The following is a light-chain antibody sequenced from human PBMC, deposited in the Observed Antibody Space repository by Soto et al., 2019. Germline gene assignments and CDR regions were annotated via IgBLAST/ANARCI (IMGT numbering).Light chain of an antibody. CDR3: LQEYNYPLT. Sequence: ALQMTQSPSSLSASVGDRVTITCRASQGIRYDLAWYQVKPGKAPKLLIYTASNLQSGVPSRFSGSGSGTDFTLTISSLQPEDFATYYCLQEYNYPLTFGGGTKVEIK. V-gene: IGKV1-6*01. CDR1: QGIRYD. CDR2: TAS. J-gene: IGKJ4*01.